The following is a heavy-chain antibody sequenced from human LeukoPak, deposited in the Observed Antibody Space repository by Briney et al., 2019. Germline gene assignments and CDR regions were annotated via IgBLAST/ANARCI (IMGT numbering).Heavy chain of an antibody. J-gene: IGHJ4*02. D-gene: IGHD6-13*01. Sequence: GASVKVSCKASGGTFTSYAISWVRLAPGQGLEWMGRIIPILGIANYAQKFQGRVTITADKSTSTAYMELSSLRSEDTAVYYCARGKDDSSWTLNFDYWGQGTLVTVSS. CDR3: ARGKDDSSWTLNFDY. V-gene: IGHV1-69*04. CDR2: IIPILGIA. CDR1: GGTFTSYA.